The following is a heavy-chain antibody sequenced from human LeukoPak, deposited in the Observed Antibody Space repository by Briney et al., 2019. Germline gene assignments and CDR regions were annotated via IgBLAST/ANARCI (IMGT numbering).Heavy chain of an antibody. Sequence: KPSQTLSLTCTVSGGFIGSGGYYWSWIRQHPGKGLEWIGYIYYIGRTSYNPSLKSRVTISEDTSKNQFSLDLSSVTAADTAVYYCARSHYGSDYYFDYWGQGTQVTVSS. J-gene: IGHJ4*02. D-gene: IGHD3-16*01. V-gene: IGHV4-31*03. CDR3: ARSHYGSDYYFDY. CDR1: GGFIGSGGYY. CDR2: IYYIGRT.